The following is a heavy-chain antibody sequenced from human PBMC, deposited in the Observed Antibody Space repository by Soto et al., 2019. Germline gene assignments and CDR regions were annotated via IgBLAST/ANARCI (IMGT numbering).Heavy chain of an antibody. Sequence: GASVKVSCKASGGTFRSYAISWVRQAPGQGLEWMGGIIPIFGTANYAQKFQGRVTITADESTSTAYMELSSLRSEDTAVYYCATYYDSSGYLTGAFDIWGQGTMVTVSS. D-gene: IGHD3-22*01. CDR3: ATYYDSSGYLTGAFDI. CDR1: GGTFRSYA. CDR2: IIPIFGTA. J-gene: IGHJ3*02. V-gene: IGHV1-69*13.